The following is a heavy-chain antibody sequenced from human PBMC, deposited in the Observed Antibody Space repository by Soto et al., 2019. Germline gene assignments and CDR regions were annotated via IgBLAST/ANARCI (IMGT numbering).Heavy chain of an antibody. CDR2: IYYSGST. CDR3: ARSRPSMIVVVINPFDY. J-gene: IGHJ4*02. D-gene: IGHD3-22*01. Sequence: QLQLQESGPGLVKPSETLSLTCTVSGGSISSSSYYWGWIRQPPGKGLEWIGSIYYSGSTYYNPSLKSRVTISVDTFKNQFSLKLSSVTAADTAVYYCARSRPSMIVVVINPFDYWGQGTLVTVSS. V-gene: IGHV4-39*01. CDR1: GGSISSSSYY.